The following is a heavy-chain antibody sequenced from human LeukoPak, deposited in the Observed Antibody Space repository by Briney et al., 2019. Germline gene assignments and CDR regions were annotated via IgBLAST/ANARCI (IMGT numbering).Heavy chain of an antibody. CDR1: GFTFGDYA. D-gene: IGHD6-19*01. V-gene: IGHV3-49*03. J-gene: IGHJ1*01. CDR2: IRSKAYGGTT. Sequence: GGSLRLSCTASGFTFGDYAMSWFRQAPGKGLEWVGFIRSKAYGGTTEYAASVKGRFTISRDDSKSIAYLQMNSLKTEDTAVYYCTGQWLTRAEYFQHWGQGTLVTVSS. CDR3: TGQWLTRAEYFQH.